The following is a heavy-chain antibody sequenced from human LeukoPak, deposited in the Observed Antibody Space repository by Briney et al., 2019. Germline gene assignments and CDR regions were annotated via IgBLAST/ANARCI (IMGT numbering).Heavy chain of an antibody. CDR2: IYYRGST. CDR1: GGSISSSSYY. D-gene: IGHD6-19*01. CDR3: ARGERYSSGWYGEYYFDY. Sequence: SETLSLTCTVSGGSISSSSYYWGWIRQPPGKGLQWIGTIYYRGSTYYNPSLKSRVTISVDTSKNQFSLKLSSVTAADTAVYYCARGERYSSGWYGEYYFDYRGQGTLVTVSS. J-gene: IGHJ4*02. V-gene: IGHV4-39*01.